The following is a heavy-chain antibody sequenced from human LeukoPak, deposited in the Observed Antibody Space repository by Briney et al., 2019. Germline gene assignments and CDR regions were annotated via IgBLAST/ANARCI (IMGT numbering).Heavy chain of an antibody. CDR2: VYYSGST. V-gene: IGHV4-59*02. D-gene: IGHD3-16*01. CDR1: GRLVVDDY. Sequence: PSESLSLAYPVSGRLVVDDYWRWTRQSPGKGLEWIGHVYYSGSTNYSPSLLGRVTISVDTSTNQFSLKLSSVTAADTAVYYWARLTTLGGQFDYWGQGSLVTVSS. CDR3: ARLTTLGGQFDY. J-gene: IGHJ4*02.